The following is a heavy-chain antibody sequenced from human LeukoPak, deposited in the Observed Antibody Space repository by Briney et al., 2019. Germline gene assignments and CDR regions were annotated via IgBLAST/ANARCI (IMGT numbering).Heavy chain of an antibody. J-gene: IGHJ5*02. Sequence: SETLSLTCAVYGGSFSGYYWSWIRQPPGKGLEWIGEINHSGSTNYNPSLKSRVTISVDTSKNQFSLKLSSVTAADTAVYYCARQSKFDYGDYGTPLNWFDPWGQGTLVTVSS. V-gene: IGHV4-34*01. CDR2: INHSGST. CDR3: ARQSKFDYGDYGTPLNWFDP. CDR1: GGSFSGYY. D-gene: IGHD4-17*01.